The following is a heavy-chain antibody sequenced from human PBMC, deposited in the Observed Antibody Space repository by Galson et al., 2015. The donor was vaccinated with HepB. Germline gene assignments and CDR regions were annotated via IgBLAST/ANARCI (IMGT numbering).Heavy chain of an antibody. D-gene: IGHD6-13*01. V-gene: IGHV1-46*04. CDR1: GYTFTSYY. Sequence: SVKVSCKASGYTFTSYYMHWVRQAPGQGLEWMGIINPSGGSTSYAQKLQGRVTMTRDTSTSTVYMELSSLRSEDTAVYYCARDTKQLRAFDIWGQGTMVTVSS. CDR2: INPSGGST. CDR3: ARDTKQLRAFDI. J-gene: IGHJ3*02.